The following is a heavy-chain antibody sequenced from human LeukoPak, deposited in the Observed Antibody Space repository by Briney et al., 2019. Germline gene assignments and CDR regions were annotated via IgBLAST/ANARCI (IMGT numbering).Heavy chain of an antibody. Sequence: PSETLSLTCTVSGGSISSGGYYWSWIRQHPGKGLEWIGYIYYSGSTYYNPSLKSRVTISVDTSKNQFSLKLSSVTAADTAVYYCARVQLELRGYFDPWGQGTQVTVSS. CDR1: GGSISSGGYY. CDR2: IYYSGST. J-gene: IGHJ4*02. D-gene: IGHD1-7*01. CDR3: ARVQLELRGYFDP. V-gene: IGHV4-31*03.